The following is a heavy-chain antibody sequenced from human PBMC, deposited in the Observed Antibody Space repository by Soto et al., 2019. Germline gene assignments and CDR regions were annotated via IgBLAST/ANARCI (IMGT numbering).Heavy chain of an antibody. D-gene: IGHD3-22*01. CDR3: ARDSEHYYDSSGYYRGQKDY. CDR1: GFTFSSYS. Sequence: GGSLRLSCAASGFTFSSYSMNWVRQAPGKGLEWVSYISSSSSTIYYADSVKGRLTISRDNAKNSLYLQMNSLRDEDTAVYYCARDSEHYYDSSGYYRGQKDYWGQGTLVTVSS. J-gene: IGHJ4*02. CDR2: ISSSSSTI. V-gene: IGHV3-48*02.